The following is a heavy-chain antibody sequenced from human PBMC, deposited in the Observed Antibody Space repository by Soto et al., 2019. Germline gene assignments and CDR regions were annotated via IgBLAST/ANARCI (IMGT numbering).Heavy chain of an antibody. Sequence: SETMCLTCTVSFGSISSYCSSWIRQPPVKVLEWIGYTYYSGSPNYNPSLKSRVTISVDTSKNQFSLKLSSVTAADTAVYYCARLRVSNYDFDYWGQGTLVTVSS. CDR3: ARLRVSNYDFDY. CDR2: TYYSGSP. V-gene: IGHV4-59*08. CDR1: FGSISSYC. J-gene: IGHJ4*02. D-gene: IGHD4-4*01.